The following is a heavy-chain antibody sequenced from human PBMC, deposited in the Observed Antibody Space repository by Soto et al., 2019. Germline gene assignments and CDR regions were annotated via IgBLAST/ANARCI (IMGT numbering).Heavy chain of an antibody. CDR3: AKDTGDCSGSRCKPRHNWLDP. V-gene: IGHV3-30*18. D-gene: IGHD2-15*01. Sequence: VGSLRLSCAASGFTFRNNGMHWVRQAPGKGLEWVAIMSYDGSKKYYADSVKGRFTISRDNSKNTLYLQMDNLRAEDTALYYCAKDTGDCSGSRCKPRHNWLDPWRQSTPVTVSS. J-gene: IGHJ5*02. CDR1: GFTFRNNG. CDR2: MSYDGSKK.